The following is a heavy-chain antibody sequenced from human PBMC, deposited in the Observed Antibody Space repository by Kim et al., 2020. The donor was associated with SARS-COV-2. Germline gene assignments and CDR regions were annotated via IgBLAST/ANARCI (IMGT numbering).Heavy chain of an antibody. CDR3: ARAHLYYDSSGYGF. CDR1: GFTVSSTY. CDR2: IYSGGST. V-gene: IGHV3-66*01. Sequence: GGSLRLSCAASGFTVSSTYMSWVRQAPGKGLEWVSVIYSGGSTYYADSVKGSFTISRDISKNTLYLQMNSLRAEDTAVYYCARAHLYYDSSGYGFWGQGTLVTVSS. J-gene: IGHJ4*02. D-gene: IGHD3-22*01.